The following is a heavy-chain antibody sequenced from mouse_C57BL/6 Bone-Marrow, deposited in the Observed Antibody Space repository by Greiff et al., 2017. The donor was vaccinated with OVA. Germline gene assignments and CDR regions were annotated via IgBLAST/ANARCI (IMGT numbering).Heavy chain of an antibody. CDR2: ISSGGSYT. CDR3: ARLITTLYYYAMDY. V-gene: IGHV5-6*01. CDR1: GFTFSSYG. D-gene: IGHD2-4*01. Sequence: EVMLVESGGDLVKPGGSLKLSCAASGFTFSSYGMSWVRPTPDQRLEWVATISSGGSYTYYPDSVKGRFTISRDNAKNTLYLQMSSLKSEDTAMYYCARLITTLYYYAMDYWGQGTSVTVSS. J-gene: IGHJ4*01.